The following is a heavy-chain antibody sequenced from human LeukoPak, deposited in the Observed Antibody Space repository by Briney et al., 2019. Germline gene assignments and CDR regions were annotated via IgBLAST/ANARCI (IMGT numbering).Heavy chain of an antibody. J-gene: IGHJ4*02. V-gene: IGHV1-46*01. CDR3: ARGVRGRSPSGPRFDY. CDR1: GYTFTSYY. D-gene: IGHD1-26*01. CDR2: INPSGGST. Sequence: ASVKVSCKASGYTFTSYYMHWVRQAPGQGLEWMGIINPSGGSTSYAQKFQGRVTMTRDTSTSTVYMELSSLRSEDTAVYYCARGVRGRSPSGPRFDYWGQGTLVTVSS.